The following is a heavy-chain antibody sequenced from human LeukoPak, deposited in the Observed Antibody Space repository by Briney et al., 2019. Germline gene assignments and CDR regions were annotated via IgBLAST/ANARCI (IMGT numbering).Heavy chain of an antibody. D-gene: IGHD2-2*02. CDR2: INHSGST. CDR1: GGSFSGYY. J-gene: IGHJ4*02. Sequence: SETLSLTCAVYGGSFSGYYWSWIRQPLGKGLEWIGEINHSGSTNYNPSLKSRVTISVDTSKSQFSLKLSSVTAADTAVYYCARRGKGYCSSTSCHRGFDYWGQGTLVTVSS. V-gene: IGHV4-34*01. CDR3: ARRGKGYCSSTSCHRGFDY.